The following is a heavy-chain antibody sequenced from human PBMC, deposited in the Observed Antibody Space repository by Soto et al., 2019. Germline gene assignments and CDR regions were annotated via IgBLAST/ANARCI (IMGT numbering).Heavy chain of an antibody. V-gene: IGHV3-74*01. J-gene: IGHJ4*02. CDR1: GFTFSSYW. Sequence: GGSLRLSCAASGFTFSSYWMHWVRQAPGKGLVWVSRINSDGSSTSYADSVKGRFTISRDNAKNTLYLQMNSLRAEDTAVYYCARVSADSSGNDYWGQGTLATVSS. D-gene: IGHD3-22*01. CDR3: ARVSADSSGNDY. CDR2: INSDGSST.